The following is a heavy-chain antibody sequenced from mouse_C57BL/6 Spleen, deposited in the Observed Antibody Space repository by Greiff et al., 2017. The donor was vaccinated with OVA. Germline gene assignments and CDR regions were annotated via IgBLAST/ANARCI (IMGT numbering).Heavy chain of an antibody. D-gene: IGHD1-1*01. CDR3: ARVGGSSPYWYFDV. J-gene: IGHJ1*03. CDR1: GYTFTSYW. CDR2: IDPSDSET. V-gene: IGHV1-52*01. Sequence: VQLQQPGAELVRPGSSVKLSCKASGYTFTSYWMHWVKQRPIQGLEWIGNIDPSDSETHYNQKFKDKATLTVDKSSSTAYMQLSSLTSEDSAVYYCARVGGSSPYWYFDVWGTGTTVTVSS.